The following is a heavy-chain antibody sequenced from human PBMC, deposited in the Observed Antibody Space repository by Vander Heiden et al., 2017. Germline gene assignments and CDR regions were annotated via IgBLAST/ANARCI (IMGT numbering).Heavy chain of an antibody. J-gene: IGHJ6*02. D-gene: IGHD6-6*01. CDR3: ASLYSSSSGGYYYYGMDV. CDR2: IYYSGST. CDR1: GGSISSYY. V-gene: IGHV4-59*01. Sequence: QVQLQESGPGLVKPSETLSLTCTVPGGSISSYYWSWIRQPPGKGLEWIGYIYYSGSTNYNPSLKSRVTISVDTSKNQFSLKLSSVTAADTAVYYCASLYSSSSGGYYYYGMDVWGQGTTVTVSS.